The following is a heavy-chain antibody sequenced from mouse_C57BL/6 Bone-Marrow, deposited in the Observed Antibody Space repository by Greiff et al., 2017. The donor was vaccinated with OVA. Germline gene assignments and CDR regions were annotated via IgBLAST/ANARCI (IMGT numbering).Heavy chain of an antibody. V-gene: IGHV14-4*01. J-gene: IGHJ3*01. Sequence: VQLKQSGAELVRPGASVKLSCTASGFNIKDDYMHWVQQRPEQGLEWIGWLDAENGDTEYASKFQGTATITADKSSNTAYLQLSSRTSEDTAVYYCTLYDYDVAWFAYWGQGTLVTVSA. D-gene: IGHD2-4*01. CDR1: GFNIKDDY. CDR3: TLYDYDVAWFAY. CDR2: LDAENGDT.